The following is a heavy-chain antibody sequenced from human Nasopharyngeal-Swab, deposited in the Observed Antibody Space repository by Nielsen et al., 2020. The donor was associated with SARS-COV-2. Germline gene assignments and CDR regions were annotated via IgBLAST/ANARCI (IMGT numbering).Heavy chain of an antibody. CDR3: AKDRDSGDDSDDYYHYYGMDV. CDR1: GFTFRRYA. D-gene: IGHD5-12*01. J-gene: IGHJ6*02. CDR2: ISGSDHTT. Sequence: GESLKISCAASGFTFRRYAIRWVRQAPGKGLEWVSVISGSDHTTYYADSVKGRFTISRDNSKNTVNLQMNSLGVEDTAIYYCAKDRDSGDDSDDYYHYYGMDVWGQGTTVTVFS. V-gene: IGHV3-23*01.